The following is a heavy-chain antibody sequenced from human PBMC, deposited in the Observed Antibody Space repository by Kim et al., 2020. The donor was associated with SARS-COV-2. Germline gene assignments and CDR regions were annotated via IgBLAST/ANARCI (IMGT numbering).Heavy chain of an antibody. CDR2: IYPGDSDT. CDR3: ARLSYYDSSGSRLLDPDYYYYGMDV. V-gene: IGHV5-51*01. Sequence: GESLKISCKGSGYSFTSYWIGWVRQMPGKGLEWMGIIYPGDSDTRYSPSFQGQVTISADKSISTAYLQWSSLKASDTAMYYCARLSYYDSSGSRLLDPDYYYYGMDVWGQGTTVTVSS. CDR1: GYSFTSYW. D-gene: IGHD3-22*01. J-gene: IGHJ6*02.